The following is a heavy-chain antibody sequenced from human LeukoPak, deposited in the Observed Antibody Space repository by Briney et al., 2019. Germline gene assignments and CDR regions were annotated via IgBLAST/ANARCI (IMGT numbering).Heavy chain of an antibody. V-gene: IGHV4-61*08. CDR1: GGSISSGGYS. CDR3: ARVGTGYSYGPIDY. Sequence: NLSETLSLTCAVSGGSISSGGYSWSWIRQPPGKGLEWIGYIYYSGSTNYNPSLKSRVTISVDTSKNQFSLKLSSVTAADTAVYYCARVGTGYSYGPIDYWGQGTLVTVSS. D-gene: IGHD5-18*01. CDR2: IYYSGST. J-gene: IGHJ4*02.